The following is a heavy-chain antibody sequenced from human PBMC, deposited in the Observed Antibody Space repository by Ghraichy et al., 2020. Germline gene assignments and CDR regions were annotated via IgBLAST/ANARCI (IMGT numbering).Heavy chain of an antibody. CDR3: ARERYFSSWYGFGH. J-gene: IGHJ5*02. V-gene: IGHV4-59*01. CDR1: GGSISSYY. D-gene: IGHD6-13*01. CDR2: IYYSGST. Sequence: SETLSLTCTVSGGSISSYYWSWIRQPPGKGLEWIGYIYYSGSTDYNPSFKSRVTISVDTSKNQFALKLSSVTAADTAVYYCARERYFSSWYGFGHWGQGTLVTVSS.